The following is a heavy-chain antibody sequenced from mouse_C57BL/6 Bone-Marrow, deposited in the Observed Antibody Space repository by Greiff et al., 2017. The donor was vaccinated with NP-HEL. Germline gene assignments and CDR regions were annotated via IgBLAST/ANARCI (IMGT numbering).Heavy chain of an antibody. CDR3: ARGGVLTTVVATGFDY. Sequence: EVQLQQSGPELVKPGASVKISCKASGYSFTGYYMNWVKQSPEKSLEWIGEINPSTGGTTYNQKFKAKATLTVDKSSSTAYMQLKSLTSEDSAVYYCARGGVLTTVVATGFDYWGQGTTLTVSS. V-gene: IGHV1-42*01. D-gene: IGHD1-1*01. CDR1: GYSFTGYY. CDR2: INPSTGGT. J-gene: IGHJ2*01.